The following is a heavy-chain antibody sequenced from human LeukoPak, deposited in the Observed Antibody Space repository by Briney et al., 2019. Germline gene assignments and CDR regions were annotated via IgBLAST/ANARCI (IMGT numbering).Heavy chain of an antibody. J-gene: IGHJ6*03. CDR3: ARWSGSVTARNYYYYMDV. CDR2: IYYSGST. V-gene: IGHV4-39*07. CDR1: GGSISSSSYY. Sequence: SETLSLTCTVSGGSISSSSYYWGWIRQPPGKGLEWIGSIYYSGSTYYNPSLKSRVTISVDTSKDQFSLKPSSVTAADTAVYYCARWSGSVTARNYYYYMDVWGEGTTVTVSS. D-gene: IGHD6-6*01.